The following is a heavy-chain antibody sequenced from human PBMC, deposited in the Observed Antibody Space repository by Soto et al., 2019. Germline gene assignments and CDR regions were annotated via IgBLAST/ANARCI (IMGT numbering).Heavy chain of an antibody. Sequence: GGSLRLSCAASGFTFSSYWMSWVRQAPGKGLEWVANIKQDGSEKYYVDSVKGRFTISRDNAKNTLSLQMNSVRVEDTAVYYCAKALNFPSWYFDYWGQGSLVTVSS. V-gene: IGHV3-7*03. J-gene: IGHJ4*02. CDR3: AKALNFPSWYFDY. CDR1: GFTFSSYW. D-gene: IGHD2-2*01. CDR2: IKQDGSEK.